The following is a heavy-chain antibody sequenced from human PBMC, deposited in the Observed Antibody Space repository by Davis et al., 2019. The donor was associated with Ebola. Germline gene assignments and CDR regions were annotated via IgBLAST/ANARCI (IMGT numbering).Heavy chain of an antibody. Sequence: GESLKISCAASGFAFSNYELNWVRQAPGLGLEWVSSISSSGTYIHYADSVKGRFTISSDNAKESLFLQMSSLRVEDTAVYYCTDLGAGSDYWGRGTQVTVSS. CDR1: GFAFSNYE. V-gene: IGHV3-21*01. CDR2: ISSSGTYI. J-gene: IGHJ4*02. CDR3: TDLGAGSDY. D-gene: IGHD3-16*01.